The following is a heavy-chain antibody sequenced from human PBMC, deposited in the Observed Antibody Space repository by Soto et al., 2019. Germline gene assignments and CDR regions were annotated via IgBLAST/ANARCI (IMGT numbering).Heavy chain of an antibody. D-gene: IGHD3-3*01. CDR1: GYTFTGYY. Sequence: ASVKVSCKASGYTFTGYYMHWVRQAPGQGLEWMGWINPNSGGTNYAQKFRGWVTMTRDTSISTAYMELSRLRSDDTAVYYCARDRALRFSDGMVVWGQGTTVTVSS. J-gene: IGHJ6*02. V-gene: IGHV1-2*04. CDR2: INPNSGGT. CDR3: ARDRALRFSDGMVV.